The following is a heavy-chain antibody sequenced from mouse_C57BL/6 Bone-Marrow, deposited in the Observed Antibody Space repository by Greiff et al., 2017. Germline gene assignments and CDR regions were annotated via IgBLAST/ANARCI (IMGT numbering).Heavy chain of an antibody. CDR2: IGPGSGST. D-gene: IGHD2-1*01. CDR1: GYTFTDYY. Sequence: QVQLQQSGAELVKPGASVKISCKASGYTFTDYYINWVKQRPGQGLEWIGKIGPGSGSTYYNEKFKGKATLTADKSSSTAYMQLSSLTSENSAVYFCARSLYYGNYPAWFAYWGQGTLVTVSA. V-gene: IGHV1-77*01. J-gene: IGHJ3*01. CDR3: ARSLYYGNYPAWFAY.